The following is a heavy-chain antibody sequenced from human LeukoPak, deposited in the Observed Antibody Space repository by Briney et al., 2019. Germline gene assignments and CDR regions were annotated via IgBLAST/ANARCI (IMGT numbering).Heavy chain of an antibody. CDR1: GYTFTSYD. V-gene: IGHV1-8*01. J-gene: IGHJ6*02. CDR3: ARAATMVRGVIRYYYYYGMDV. CDR2: MHPNSGNT. D-gene: IGHD3-10*01. Sequence: GASVKVSCKASGYTFTSYDINWVRQATGQGLEWMGWMHPNSGNTGYAQKFQGRVTMTRNTSISTAYMELSSLRSEDTAVYYCARAATMVRGVIRYYYYYGMDVWGQGTTVTVSS.